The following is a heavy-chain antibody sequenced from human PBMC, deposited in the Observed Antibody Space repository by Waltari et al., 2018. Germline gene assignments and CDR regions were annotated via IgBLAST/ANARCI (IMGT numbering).Heavy chain of an antibody. D-gene: IGHD1-7*01. Sequence: QVQLQQWGAGLLKPSETLSLTCAVYGGSFSGYYWSWIRQPPGKGLEWIGEINHSGSTHYNPSLKSRVTISVDTSKNQFSLKLSSVTAADTAVYYCARKEGVTGTPYYFDYWGQGTLVTVSS. CDR1: GGSFSGYY. CDR3: ARKEGVTGTPYYFDY. V-gene: IGHV4-34*01. J-gene: IGHJ4*02. CDR2: INHSGST.